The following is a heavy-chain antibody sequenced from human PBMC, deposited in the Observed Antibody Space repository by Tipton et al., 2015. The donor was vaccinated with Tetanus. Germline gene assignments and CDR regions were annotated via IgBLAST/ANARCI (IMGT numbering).Heavy chain of an antibody. V-gene: IGHV4-4*02. CDR3: ARGPKHWLTAGQVY. CDR1: GGSISSGNW. D-gene: IGHD6-19*01. J-gene: IGHJ4*02. CDR2: IHQSGST. Sequence: TLSLTCAVSGGSISSGNWWSWVRQSPGKGLEWIGEIHQSGSTSYNPSLKSRVSMFVDKSKNQFSLKLNSVTAADTALYYCARGPKHWLTAGQVYWGQGTLVTVSS.